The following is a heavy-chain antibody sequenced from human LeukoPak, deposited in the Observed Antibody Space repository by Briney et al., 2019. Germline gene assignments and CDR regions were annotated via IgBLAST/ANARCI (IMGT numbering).Heavy chain of an antibody. CDR1: GDSISSSSYY. J-gene: IGHJ4*02. Sequence: SETLSLTCTVSGDSISSSSYYWGWIRQPPGKGLEWIGSIYYSGSTYYNPSLKSRVTISVDTSKNQFSLHLNSVTPEDTAVYYCARDFDYWGQGTLVTVSS. CDR2: IYYSGST. CDR3: ARDFDY. V-gene: IGHV4-39*07.